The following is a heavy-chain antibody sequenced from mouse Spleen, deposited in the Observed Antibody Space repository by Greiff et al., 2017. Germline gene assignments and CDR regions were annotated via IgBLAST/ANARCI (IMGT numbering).Heavy chain of an antibody. CDR3: ARGGYGSSYNFDY. D-gene: IGHD1-1*01. J-gene: IGHJ2*01. V-gene: IGHV1-55*01. CDR1: GYTFTSYW. Sequence: QVQLQQSGAELVKPGASVKMSCKASGYTFTSYWITWVKQRPGQGLEWIGDIYPGSGSTNYNEKFKSKATLTVDTSSSTAYMQLSSLTSEDSAVYYCARGGYGSSYNFDYWGQGTTLTVSS. CDR2: IYPGSGST.